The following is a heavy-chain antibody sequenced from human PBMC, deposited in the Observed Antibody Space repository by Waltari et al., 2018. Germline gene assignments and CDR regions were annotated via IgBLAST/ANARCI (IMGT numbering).Heavy chain of an antibody. D-gene: IGHD4-4*01. J-gene: IGHJ6*02. CDR2: IIPIFGTA. V-gene: IGHV1-69*01. CDR3: ARGSSNYLYYYYYYGMDV. Sequence: QVQLVQSGAEVKKPGYSVKVSCKASGGTFSSYAISWVRQAPGQGLEWMGGIIPIFGTANYAQKFPCRVTITADDSTSTAYMELSSLRSEDTAVYYCARGSSNYLYYYYYYGMDVWGQGTTVTVSS. CDR1: GGTFSSYA.